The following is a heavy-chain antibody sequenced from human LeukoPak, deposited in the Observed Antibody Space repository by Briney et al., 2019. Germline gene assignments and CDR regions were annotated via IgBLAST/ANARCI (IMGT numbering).Heavy chain of an antibody. Sequence: GGSLRLSCAASGFIFSNYAMTWVRQAPGKGLEWVSTISGSDDSTFYADSERGRFTISRDNSKNTLYLQMNSLRAEDTAVYYCAKSRSGGGSCYNYWGQGTLVTVSS. CDR3: AKSRSGGGSCYNY. J-gene: IGHJ4*02. CDR1: GFIFSNYA. CDR2: ISGSDDST. D-gene: IGHD2-15*01. V-gene: IGHV3-23*01.